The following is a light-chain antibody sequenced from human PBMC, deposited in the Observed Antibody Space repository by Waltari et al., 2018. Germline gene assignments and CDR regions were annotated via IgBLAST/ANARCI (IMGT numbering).Light chain of an antibody. CDR2: KDN. CDR3: QSGNSRGSYYV. Sequence: SYELTQPPSVSVSPGKTARITCSGDALPKQYVSWYPQKPGQAPLLRIYKDNERPSGSPEQFSGSSSGTTVTLTISGVQAEDEADYYCQSGNSRGSYYVFGTGTKVTAL. CDR1: ALPKQY. V-gene: IGLV3-25*03. J-gene: IGLJ1*01.